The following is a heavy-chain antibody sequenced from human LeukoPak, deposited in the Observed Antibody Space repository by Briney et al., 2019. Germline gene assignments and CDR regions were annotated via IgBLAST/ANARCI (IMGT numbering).Heavy chain of an antibody. CDR1: GGSISSYY. CDR2: IYYSGST. V-gene: IGHV4-59*01. D-gene: IGHD3-22*01. J-gene: IGHJ2*01. CDR3: ARETYDSSGSDNWYFDL. Sequence: SETLSLTCTVSGGSISSYYWSWIRQPPGKGLEWIGYIYYSGSTNYNPSLKSRVTISVDPSKNQFSLKLSSVTAADTAVYYCARETYDSSGSDNWYFDLWGRGTLVTVSS.